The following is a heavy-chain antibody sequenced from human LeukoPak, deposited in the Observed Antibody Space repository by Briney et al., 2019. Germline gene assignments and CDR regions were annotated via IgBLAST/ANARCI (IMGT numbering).Heavy chain of an antibody. CDR1: GGSFSGYY. J-gene: IGHJ4*02. D-gene: IGHD2-15*01. V-gene: IGHV4-34*01. Sequence: NPSETLSLTCAVYGGSFSGYYWSWIRQPPGKGLEWVGEINHSGSTNYNPSLKSRVTISVDTSKNQFSLKLSSVTAADTAVYYCARGECSGGSCYAFSYYFDYWGQGTLVTVSS. CDR3: ARGECSGGSCYAFSYYFDY. CDR2: INHSGST.